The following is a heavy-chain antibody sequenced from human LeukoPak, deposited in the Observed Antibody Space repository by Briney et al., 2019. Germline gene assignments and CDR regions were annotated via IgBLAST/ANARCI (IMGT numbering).Heavy chain of an antibody. D-gene: IGHD3-3*01. CDR2: ISGSGGST. V-gene: IGHV3-23*01. CDR3: AKGGLEWNLDY. Sequence: GGSLRLSCAASGFTFSSYAMSWVRQAPGKGLEWVSVISGSGGSTYYADSVKGRFTISRDDSKNTLYLQMNSLRAEDTAVYYCAKGGLEWNLDYWGQGTLVTVSS. J-gene: IGHJ4*02. CDR1: GFTFSSYA.